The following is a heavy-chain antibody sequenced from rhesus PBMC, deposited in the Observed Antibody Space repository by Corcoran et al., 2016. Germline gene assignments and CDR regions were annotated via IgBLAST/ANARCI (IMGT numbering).Heavy chain of an antibody. CDR1: GYSFTGSW. CDR3: AIRETAGLDY. V-gene: IGHV5-43*01. D-gene: IGHD1-1*01. J-gene: IGHJ4*01. CDR2: IYPGDSDT. Sequence: EVQLVQSGAEVQRPGESLRISCKTSGYSFTGSWISWVRPLPGKGLEGVGSIYPGDSDTRYNPSFQGHVTISADKSISTTYLQWSSLKASDTATYYCAIRETAGLDYWGQGVLVTVSS.